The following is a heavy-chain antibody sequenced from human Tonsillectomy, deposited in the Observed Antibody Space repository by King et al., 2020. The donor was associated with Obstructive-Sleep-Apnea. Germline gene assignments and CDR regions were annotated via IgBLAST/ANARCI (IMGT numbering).Heavy chain of an antibody. V-gene: IGHV3-30*04. CDR3: ARGEAQKTYYFDY. Sequence: QLVQSGGGVVQPGRSLRLSCAASGFTFSSYAMHWVRQAPGKGLEWVAVISYDGSNKYYADSVKGRFTISRDNSENTLYLQMNSLRAEDTAVYYCARGEAQKTYYFDYWGQGTLVTVSS. CDR2: ISYDGSNK. J-gene: IGHJ4*02. CDR1: GFTFSSYA.